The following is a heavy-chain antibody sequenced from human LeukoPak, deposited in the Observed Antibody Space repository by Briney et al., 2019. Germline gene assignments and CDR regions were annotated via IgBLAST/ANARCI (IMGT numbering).Heavy chain of an antibody. Sequence: PSETLSLTCTGYASSISSSDYYWGWLRQPPGKGLEWIGSIYYSGSTYYNPSLKSRVTMSVDASKNQFSLKLNSVTAADTAVYHCARHHRRGSSGCGARWFGPWGQGTLVTVSS. CDR1: ASSISSSDYY. CDR3: ARHHRRGSSGCGARWFGP. CDR2: IYYSGST. V-gene: IGHV4-39*01. D-gene: IGHD6-19*01. J-gene: IGHJ5*02.